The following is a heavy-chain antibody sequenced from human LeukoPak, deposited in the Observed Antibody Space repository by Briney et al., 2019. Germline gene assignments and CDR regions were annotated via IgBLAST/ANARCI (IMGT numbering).Heavy chain of an antibody. J-gene: IGHJ6*02. Sequence: GRSLRLSCAASGFTFSSYAMHWGRQAPAKGLEWGAVISYDGSNKYYTDSVKSRFTISIDNSKNTLYLQMNSLRAADTAVYYCARDRRYCSGGSCYYYYYGMDVWGQGTTVTVSS. D-gene: IGHD2-15*01. CDR1: GFTFSSYA. CDR3: ARDRRYCSGGSCYYYYYGMDV. V-gene: IGHV3-30-3*01. CDR2: ISYDGSNK.